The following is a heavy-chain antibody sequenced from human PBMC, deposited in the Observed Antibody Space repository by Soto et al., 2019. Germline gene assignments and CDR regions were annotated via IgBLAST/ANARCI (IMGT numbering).Heavy chain of an antibody. CDR3: AREISYGLDV. CDR1: GYTCTSYD. CDR2: MNPNSGNT. V-gene: IGHV1-8*01. Sequence: QVQLVQSGAEVKKPGASVKVSCKASGYTCTSYDIDRVRQATGQGLEWMGWMNPNSGNTGYAQKFQGRVTMTRNTSITTASMELSSLRSEDTAVYYCAREISYGLDVWGQGTTVTVSS. J-gene: IGHJ6*02.